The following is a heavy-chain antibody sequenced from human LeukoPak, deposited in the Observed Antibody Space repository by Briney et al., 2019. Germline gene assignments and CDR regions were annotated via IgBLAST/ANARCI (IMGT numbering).Heavy chain of an antibody. Sequence: PGGSLRLSCAASGFTFSSYAMHWVRQAPGKGLEWVAVISYDGSNKYYADSVKGRFTISRDNSKNTLYLQMNSPRAEDTAVYYCARERAAAGFYYFDYWGQGTLVTVSS. D-gene: IGHD6-13*01. V-gene: IGHV3-30-3*01. J-gene: IGHJ4*02. CDR3: ARERAAAGFYYFDY. CDR2: ISYDGSNK. CDR1: GFTFSSYA.